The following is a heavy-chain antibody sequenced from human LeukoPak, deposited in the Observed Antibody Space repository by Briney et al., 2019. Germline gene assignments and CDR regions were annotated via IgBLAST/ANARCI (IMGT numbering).Heavy chain of an antibody. CDR2: IIPILGIA. D-gene: IGHD3-22*01. CDR3: ARVSLYYYDSSGYSN. CDR1: GGTFSSYA. J-gene: IGHJ4*02. Sequence: ASVKVSCKASGGTFSSYAISWVRQAPGQGLERMGRIIPILGIANYAQKFQGRVTITADKSTSTAYMELSSLRSDDTAVYYCARVSLYYYDSSGYSNWGLGTLVTVSS. V-gene: IGHV1-69*04.